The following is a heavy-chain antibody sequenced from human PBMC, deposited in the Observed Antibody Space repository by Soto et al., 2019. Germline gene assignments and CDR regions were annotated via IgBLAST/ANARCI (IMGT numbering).Heavy chain of an antibody. CDR2: FNPSGGST. D-gene: IGHD3-3*01. J-gene: IGHJ2*01. CDR1: GYTFNSYY. Sequence: QVQLVQSGAEVKKPGASVKVSCKTSGYTFNSYYIHWVRQAPGQGLEWMGIFNPSGGSTKYAQKLQGRVTLTRDTSTSTVYMELSSLRSEDTAIYYCARGGYDRYFDLWGRGTLVTVSS. V-gene: IGHV1-46*02. CDR3: ARGGYDRYFDL.